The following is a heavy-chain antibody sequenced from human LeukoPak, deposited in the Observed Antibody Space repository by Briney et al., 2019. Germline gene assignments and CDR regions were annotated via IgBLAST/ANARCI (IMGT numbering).Heavy chain of an antibody. Sequence: GGSLRLSRAVSGFTFSGFWMSWSRQAPGKGLEWVASINSDGSEGYYADVVKGRFTISRDNAKNSLYLQINSLRAEDTAVYYCARSSYSSSSSVWGQGTMVTVSS. CDR3: ARSSYSSSSSV. J-gene: IGHJ3*01. CDR2: INSDGSEG. V-gene: IGHV3-7*03. D-gene: IGHD6-6*01. CDR1: GFTFSGFW.